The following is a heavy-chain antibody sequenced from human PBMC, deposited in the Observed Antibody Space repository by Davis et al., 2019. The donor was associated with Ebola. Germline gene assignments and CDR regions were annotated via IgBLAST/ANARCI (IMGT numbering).Heavy chain of an antibody. J-gene: IGHJ4*02. Sequence: SLKISCAASGFTFDDYAMHWVRQAPGKGLEWVSGISWNSGSIGYADSVKGRFTISRDNAKNSLYLQMNSLRDEDTAVYYCARDLYSGSPRIDYWGQGTLVTVSS. CDR2: ISWNSGSI. D-gene: IGHD1-26*01. CDR3: ARDLYSGSPRIDY. CDR1: GFTFDDYA. V-gene: IGHV3-9*01.